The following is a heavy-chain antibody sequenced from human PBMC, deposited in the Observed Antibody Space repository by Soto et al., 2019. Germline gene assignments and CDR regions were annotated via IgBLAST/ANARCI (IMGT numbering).Heavy chain of an antibody. V-gene: IGHV3-7*05. Sequence: GGSLRLSCAASGFTFSSYWMSWVRQAPGKGLEWVANIKQDGSEKYYVDSVKGRFTISRDNAKNSLYLQMNSLRAEDTAVYYCARGGRFLEWSDFDYWGQGTLVTVSS. J-gene: IGHJ4*02. D-gene: IGHD3-3*01. CDR3: ARGGRFLEWSDFDY. CDR1: GFTFSSYW. CDR2: IKQDGSEK.